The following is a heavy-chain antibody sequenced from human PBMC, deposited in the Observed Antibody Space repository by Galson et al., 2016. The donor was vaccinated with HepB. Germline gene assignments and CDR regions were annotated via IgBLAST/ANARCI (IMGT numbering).Heavy chain of an antibody. CDR3: SRARIHLRLATAPTSPRLKFDA. V-gene: IGHV4-34*01. Sequence: SETLSLTCGVSGASFSGYFWSWVRQPPGKGLEWIGKVNYSGDTNYTPSLKSRVTMSVDTSRNQFSLNLTSVTAADTAVYYCSRARIHLRLATAPTSPRLKFDAWGQGIQVTVSS. J-gene: IGHJ5*02. CDR1: GASFSGYF. D-gene: IGHD3-3*01. CDR2: VNYSGDT.